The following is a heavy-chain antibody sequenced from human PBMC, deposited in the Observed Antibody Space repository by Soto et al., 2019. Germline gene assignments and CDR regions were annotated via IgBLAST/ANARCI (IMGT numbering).Heavy chain of an antibody. J-gene: IGHJ6*02. CDR3: ARRLRALLGVRLSYYYYGMDG. D-gene: IGHD3-10*01. V-gene: IGHV4-34*01. CDR1: GGSFGDYY. CDR2: IEHTGST. Sequence: SETLSLTCAVYGGSFGDYYWSWIRQSPGKGLESIGEIEHTGSTNHNPSLKSRVTISVDTSKNHFALKLSSVTAADTAVYYCARRLRALLGVRLSYYYYGMDGGGQGTTVTVSS.